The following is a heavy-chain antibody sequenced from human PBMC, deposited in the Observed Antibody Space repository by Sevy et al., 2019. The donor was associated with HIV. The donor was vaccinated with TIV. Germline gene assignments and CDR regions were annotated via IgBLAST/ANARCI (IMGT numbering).Heavy chain of an antibody. CDR1: GDSISNGDYY. D-gene: IGHD5-12*01. V-gene: IGHV4-39*01. J-gene: IGHJ4*02. CDR3: ARPQYGGSHLLFDY. Sequence: SETLSLTCTVSGDSISNGDYYWGWIRQPAGKGPEWIGSIYYSGSTYYNPSLMSRVTISVDTSRNPFSLKLSSVTAADTAVYYCARPQYGGSHLLFDYWGQGTLVTVSS. CDR2: IYYSGST.